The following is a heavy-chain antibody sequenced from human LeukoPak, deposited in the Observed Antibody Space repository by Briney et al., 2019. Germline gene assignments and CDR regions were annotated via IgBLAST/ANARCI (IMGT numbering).Heavy chain of an antibody. D-gene: IGHD2-15*01. J-gene: IGHJ6*02. CDR2: ISTSSSTI. CDR3: ARDQTPGYYYDMDV. CDR1: GFTFSSYS. Sequence: GGSLRLSYAASGFTFSSYSMNWVGQAPGKGLEWVSYISTSSSTIYYADSVKGRFTISRDNAENSLYLQMHSLRAEDTAVYYCARDQTPGYYYDMDVWGQGTTVTVSS. V-gene: IGHV3-48*01.